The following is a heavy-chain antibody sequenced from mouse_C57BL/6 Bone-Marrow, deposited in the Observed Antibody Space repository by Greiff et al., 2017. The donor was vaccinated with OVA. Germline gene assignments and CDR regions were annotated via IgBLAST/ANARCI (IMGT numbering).Heavy chain of an antibody. CDR3: ARDEGGYGNYWAGFAY. Sequence: QVQLQQSGAELVKPGASVKLSCKASGYTFTEYTIHWVKQRSGQGLEWIGWFYPGSGSIKYNEKFKDKATLTADKSSSTVYMELSSMTSEDSAVYFCARDEGGYGNYWAGFAYWGQGTLVTVAA. CDR1: GYTFTEYT. V-gene: IGHV1-62-2*01. J-gene: IGHJ3*01. D-gene: IGHD2-10*02. CDR2: FYPGSGSI.